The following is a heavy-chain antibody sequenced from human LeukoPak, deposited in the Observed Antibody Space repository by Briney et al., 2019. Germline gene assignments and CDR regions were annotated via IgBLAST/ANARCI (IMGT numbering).Heavy chain of an antibody. CDR1: GFTFSSYA. CDR2: ISGSGGST. D-gene: IGHD3-16*02. CDR3: AKYRSRFRGAFDI. Sequence: GGSLRLSCAASGFTFSSYAMSWVRQAAGEGLEWVAAISGSGGSTYYADSVKGRFTNSRDNSKTALYLQMSSLRAEDTAVYYCAKYRSRFRGAFDIWGQDTMVRVSS. V-gene: IGHV3-23*01. J-gene: IGHJ3*02.